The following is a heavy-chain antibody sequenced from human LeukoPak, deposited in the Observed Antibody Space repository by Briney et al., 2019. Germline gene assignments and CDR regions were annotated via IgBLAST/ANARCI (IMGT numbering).Heavy chain of an antibody. CDR2: ISYDGSNK. Sequence: SGGSLRLSCAASGFTFRNHGMHWVRQAPGKGLEWVAVISYDGSNKYYADSVKGRFTISRDNSKNTLYLQMNSLRAEDTAVYYCAKDHGYSYGPNDYWGQGTLVTVSS. V-gene: IGHV3-30*18. CDR1: GFTFRNHG. CDR3: AKDHGYSYGPNDY. J-gene: IGHJ4*02. D-gene: IGHD5-18*01.